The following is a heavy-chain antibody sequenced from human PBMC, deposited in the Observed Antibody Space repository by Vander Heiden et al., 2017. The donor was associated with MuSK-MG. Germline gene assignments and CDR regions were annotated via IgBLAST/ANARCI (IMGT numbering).Heavy chain of an antibody. CDR2: ISGSGGST. CDR1: GFTFSSYA. V-gene: IGHV3-23*01. Sequence: EVQLLESGGGLVQPGGSLRLSCAASGFTFSSYAMSWVRQATGKGLEWVSAISGSGGSTYYADSVKGRFTISRDNSKNTLYLQMNSLRAEDTAVYYCAKGEAGTDKFDYWGQGTLVTVSS. J-gene: IGHJ4*02. CDR3: AKGEAGTDKFDY. D-gene: IGHD6-13*01.